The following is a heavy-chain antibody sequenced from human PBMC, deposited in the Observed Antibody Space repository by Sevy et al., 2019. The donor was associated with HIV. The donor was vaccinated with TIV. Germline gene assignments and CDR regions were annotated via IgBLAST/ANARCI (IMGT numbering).Heavy chain of an antibody. CDR3: ARDLSHTGRFGAFDI. CDR2: ISAHNGNT. D-gene: IGHD3-3*01. V-gene: IGHV1-18*01. J-gene: IGHJ3*02. Sequence: ASVKVSCKASGYTFTNYGISWVRQAPGQGLEWMGWISAHNGNTNYAQKLQGRVTMTTDTSTSTASMELRSLRSYDTALYYCARDLSHTGRFGAFDIWGQGTMVTVSS. CDR1: GYTFTNYG.